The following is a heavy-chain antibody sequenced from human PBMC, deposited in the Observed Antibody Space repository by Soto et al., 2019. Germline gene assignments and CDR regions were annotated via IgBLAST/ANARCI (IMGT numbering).Heavy chain of an antibody. CDR2: INAGNGNT. CDR1: GYTFTIYA. CDR3: ARGLGATPDYYYYMDV. J-gene: IGHJ6*03. Sequence: ASVKVSCKASGYTFTIYAMHWVRQAPGQRLEWMGWINAGNGNTKYPQKFQGRVTITRDTSASTAYMELSSLRSEDTAVYYCARGLGATPDYYYYMDVWGKGTTVTVS. V-gene: IGHV1-3*01. D-gene: IGHD3-16*01.